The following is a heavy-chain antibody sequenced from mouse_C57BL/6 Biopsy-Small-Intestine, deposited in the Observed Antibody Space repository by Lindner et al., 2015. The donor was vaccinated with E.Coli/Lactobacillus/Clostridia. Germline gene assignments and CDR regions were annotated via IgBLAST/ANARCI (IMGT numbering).Heavy chain of an antibody. Sequence: VQLQESGPVLVKPGASVKMSCKASGYTFTDYYMNWVKQSHGKSLEWIGVINPYNGGTSYNQKFKGKATLTVDKSSSTAYMELNSLTSEDSAVYYCATPYGYEGFAYWGQGTLVTVSA. CDR1: GYTFTDYY. V-gene: IGHV1-19*01. J-gene: IGHJ3*01. D-gene: IGHD2-2*01. CDR3: ATPYGYEGFAY. CDR2: INPYNGGT.